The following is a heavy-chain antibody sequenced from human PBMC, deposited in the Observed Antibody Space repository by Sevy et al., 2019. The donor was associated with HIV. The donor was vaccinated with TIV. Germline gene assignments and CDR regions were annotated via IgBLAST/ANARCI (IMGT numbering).Heavy chain of an antibody. Sequence: GGSLRLSCAASGFGFQDYAMHWVRQRPGMGLEWVAGISWNRGAIDYAHSVKGRFTISRDNAKNSLYLQMNSLRAEDTALYFCANDINRGCDSINCYTYYYYYYGFDVWGQGTTVTVSS. D-gene: IGHD3-16*02. CDR2: ISWNRGAI. J-gene: IGHJ6*02. CDR1: GFGFQDYA. V-gene: IGHV3-9*01. CDR3: ANDINRGCDSINCYTYYYYYYGFDV.